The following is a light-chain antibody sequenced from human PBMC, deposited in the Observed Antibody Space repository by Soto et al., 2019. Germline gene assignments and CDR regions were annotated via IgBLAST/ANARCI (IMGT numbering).Light chain of an antibody. CDR2: AAS. J-gene: IGKJ1*01. CDR3: QQYNSYA. V-gene: IGKV1-8*01. CDR1: QGISSY. Sequence: AIRMTQSPPSFSASTGDRVTITCRASQGISSYLAWYQQKPGKAPKLLIYAASTLQSGVPSRFSGSGSGTDFTLTISCLQPDDFATYYCQQYNSYAFGQGTKVDIK.